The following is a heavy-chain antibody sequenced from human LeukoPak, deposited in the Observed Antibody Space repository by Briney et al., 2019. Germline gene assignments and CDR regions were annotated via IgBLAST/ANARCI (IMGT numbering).Heavy chain of an antibody. CDR1: GGSISSSSYY. Sequence: SETLSLTCTVSGGSISSSSYYWGWIRQPPGKGLDWIGSIYYSGSTYYNPSLKSRVTIPVDTSENQFSLKLGSVTAADAAVYYCARLFDREGYDYWGQGTLVTVSS. J-gene: IGHJ4*02. D-gene: IGHD1-26*01. CDR3: ARLFDREGYDY. CDR2: IYYSGST. V-gene: IGHV4-39*01.